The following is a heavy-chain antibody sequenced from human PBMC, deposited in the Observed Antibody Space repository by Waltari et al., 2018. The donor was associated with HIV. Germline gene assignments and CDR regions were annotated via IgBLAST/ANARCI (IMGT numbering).Heavy chain of an antibody. CDR1: GESFKSYY. CDR2: IDHYGAT. CDR3: AKGALMRLLHSPRHWFDP. V-gene: IGHV4-34*02. D-gene: IGHD2-21*01. Sequence: QVHLQQWGPGLVKPSETLSLTCAVYGESFKSYYWSWIRQAPDKGLEWIGKIDHYGATDYNPSLKSRVTISVDTSKNQFSLRLTSVTAADTGTYYCAKGALMRLLHSPRHWFDPWGQGNLVTVSS. J-gene: IGHJ5*02.